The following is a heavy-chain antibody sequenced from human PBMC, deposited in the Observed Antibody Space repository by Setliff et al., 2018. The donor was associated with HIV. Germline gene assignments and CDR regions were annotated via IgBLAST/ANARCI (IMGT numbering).Heavy chain of an antibody. CDR1: GGSISSGSYY. CDR3: ARITMVRGVYYGMDV. J-gene: IGHJ6*02. Sequence: SETLSLTCTVSGGSISSGSYYWGWIRQPAGKGLEWIGRIYTSGSTNYNPSLKSRVTISVDTSKNQFSLKLSSVTAADTAVYYCARITMVRGVYYGMDVWGQGTTVTVSS. V-gene: IGHV4-61*02. D-gene: IGHD3-10*01. CDR2: IYTSGST.